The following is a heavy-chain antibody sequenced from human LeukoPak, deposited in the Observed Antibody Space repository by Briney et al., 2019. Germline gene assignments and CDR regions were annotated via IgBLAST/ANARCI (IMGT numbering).Heavy chain of an antibody. CDR2: ISSSSSYI. CDR1: GFTFSNYG. V-gene: IGHV3-21*04. CDR3: AKDRVLRYFDWLLGPLDY. Sequence: PGRSLRLSCAASGFTFSNYGMHWVRQAPGKGLEWVSSISSSSSYIYYADSVKGRFTISRDNSKNTLYLQMNSLRAEDTAVYYCAKDRVLRYFDWLLGPLDYWGQGTLVTVSS. D-gene: IGHD3-9*01. J-gene: IGHJ4*02.